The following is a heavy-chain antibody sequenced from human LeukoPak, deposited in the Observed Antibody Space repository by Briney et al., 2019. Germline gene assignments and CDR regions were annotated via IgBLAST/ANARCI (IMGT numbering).Heavy chain of an antibody. Sequence: PGRSLRLSCTASGFPFGDYTMSWFRQAPGKGLEWVGFIRSKTYGGTTEYAASVKGRFTMSRDDSKSIAYLQLNSLKTEDTAVYYCTREKSYYYDTSGSDYWGQGTLVTVSS. CDR2: IRSKTYGGTT. D-gene: IGHD3-22*01. CDR1: GFPFGDYT. CDR3: TREKSYYYDTSGSDY. J-gene: IGHJ4*02. V-gene: IGHV3-49*03.